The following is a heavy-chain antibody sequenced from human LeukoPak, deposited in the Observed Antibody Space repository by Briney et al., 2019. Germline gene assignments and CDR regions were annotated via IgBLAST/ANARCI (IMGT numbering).Heavy chain of an antibody. CDR3: AKGVAVVAFAIDY. J-gene: IGHJ4*02. V-gene: IGHV3-23*01. D-gene: IGHD2-2*02. CDR2: ISGSGDNT. CDR1: EFIFSRYA. Sequence: GGSLRLSCAASEFIFSRYAMSWVRQAPGRGLEWVSGISGSGDNTYYADAVKGRFTISRDNSKNTLYLQMNSLRAEDTALYYCAKGVAVVAFAIDYWGQGTLVTVSS.